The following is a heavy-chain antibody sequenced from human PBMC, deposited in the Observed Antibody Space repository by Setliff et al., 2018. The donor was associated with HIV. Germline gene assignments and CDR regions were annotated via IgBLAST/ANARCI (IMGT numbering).Heavy chain of an antibody. D-gene: IGHD3-22*01. CDR3: ARDAESVYYYDSSGYFDY. V-gene: IGHV1-46*01. J-gene: IGHJ4*02. Sequence: ASVKVSCKASGYTFTSYYMHWVRQAPGQGLEWMGMINPSGGSTSYAQKFQGRVTMTRDTSTSTVYMELSSLRSEDTAVYYCARDAESVYYYDSSGYFDYWGQGTLVTSPQ. CDR2: INPSGGST. CDR1: GYTFTSYY.